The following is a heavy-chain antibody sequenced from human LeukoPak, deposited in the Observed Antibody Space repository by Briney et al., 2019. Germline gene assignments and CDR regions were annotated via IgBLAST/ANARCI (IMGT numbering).Heavy chain of an antibody. CDR2: IYYSGRT. V-gene: IGHV4-59*01. CDR3: ARDTTGENYMDV. CDR1: GGSISSYH. Sequence: TSETLSLACSVSGGSISSYHWSWIRQPPGKGLEWIGVIYYSGRTYYNPSLKSRVTISVETSKNQFSLKLSSVTAADTAVYYCARDTTGENYMDVWGKGTTVTISS. J-gene: IGHJ6*03. D-gene: IGHD3-16*01.